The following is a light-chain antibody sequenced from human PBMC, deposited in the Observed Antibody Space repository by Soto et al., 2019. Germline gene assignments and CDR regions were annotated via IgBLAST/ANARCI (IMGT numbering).Light chain of an antibody. CDR3: QQFHDLPIT. CDR1: QTISSW. V-gene: IGKV1-5*01. J-gene: IGKJ5*01. Sequence: DIQMTQSPSTLSGSVGDRVTITCRASQTISSWLAWYQQRPGKAPKPLIYDASTLERGVPSRFSGSGSGTDFTFTISNLQPEEIATYYCQQFHDLPITFGQGTRLEIK. CDR2: DAS.